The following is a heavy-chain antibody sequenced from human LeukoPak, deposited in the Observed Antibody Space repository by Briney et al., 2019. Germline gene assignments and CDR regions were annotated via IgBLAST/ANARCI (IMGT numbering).Heavy chain of an antibody. V-gene: IGHV3-9*03. J-gene: IGHJ4*02. CDR1: GFTFTTFW. CDR3: AKDIWGSGWSTFDY. D-gene: IGHD6-19*01. CDR2: ISWNSGSI. Sequence: PGGSLRLSCATSGFTFTTFWMHWVRQAPGKGLEWVSGISWNSGSIGYADSVKGRFTISRDNAKNSLYLQMNSLRAEDMALYCCAKDIWGSGWSTFDYWGQGTLVTVSS.